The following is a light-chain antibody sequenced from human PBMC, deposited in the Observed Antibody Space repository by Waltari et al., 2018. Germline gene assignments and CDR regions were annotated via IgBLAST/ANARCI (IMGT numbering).Light chain of an antibody. V-gene: IGLV2-14*03. Sequence: QSALTQPASVSGSPGQSITIPCTGTASDVGANNYVPWFQQYPGEAPKLISYDVISRPSGVSNRFSGSKSGNTASLTISGLQAEDEADYYCSSYTITTTFELFGGGTKLTVL. CDR2: DVI. CDR3: SSYTITTTFEL. CDR1: ASDVGANNY. J-gene: IGLJ2*01.